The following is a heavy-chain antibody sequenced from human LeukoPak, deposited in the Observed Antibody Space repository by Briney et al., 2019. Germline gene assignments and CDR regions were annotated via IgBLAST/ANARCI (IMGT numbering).Heavy chain of an antibody. J-gene: IGHJ4*02. D-gene: IGHD5-12*01. CDR3: AKLWDIVALGYADY. Sequence: GGSLRLSCAASGFTFSSYAMSWVRQAPGKGLEWVSAISGSGGSTYYADSVEGRFTISRDNSKNTLYLQMNSLRAEDTAVYYCAKLWDIVALGYADYWGQGTLVTVSS. V-gene: IGHV3-23*01. CDR2: ISGSGGST. CDR1: GFTFSSYA.